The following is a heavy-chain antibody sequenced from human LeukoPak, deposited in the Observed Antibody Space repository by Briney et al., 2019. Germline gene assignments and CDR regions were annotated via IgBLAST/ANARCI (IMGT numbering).Heavy chain of an antibody. J-gene: IGHJ6*02. V-gene: IGHV3-7*03. CDR3: ARGGGLDV. D-gene: IGHD3-16*01. CDR2: INHNGNVN. Sequence: GGSLRLSCAASGFTFSSYWMNWARQAPGKGLEWVASINHNGNVNYYVDSVKGRFTISRDNAKNSLYLEMSKWRAKDTAVYFCARGGGLDVWGQGATVTVSS. CDR1: GFTFSSYW.